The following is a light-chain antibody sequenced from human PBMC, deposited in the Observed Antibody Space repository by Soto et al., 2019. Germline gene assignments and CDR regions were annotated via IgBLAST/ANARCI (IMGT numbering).Light chain of an antibody. CDR3: SSYTTSSTLV. J-gene: IGLJ3*02. CDR1: NSDIGGYQY. V-gene: IGLV2-14*01. Sequence: QSALTQPASVSGSPGQSITISCTGTNSDIGGYQYVSWYQHHPGKAPKLIIYEIINRPSGVSHRFSGSKSGNTASLTISGLRAEDEADYYCSSYTTSSTLVFGGGTKLTVL. CDR2: EII.